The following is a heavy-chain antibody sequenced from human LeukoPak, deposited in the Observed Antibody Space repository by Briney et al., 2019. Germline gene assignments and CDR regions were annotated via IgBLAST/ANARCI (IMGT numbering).Heavy chain of an antibody. D-gene: IGHD1-26*01. CDR2: ISYDGSNK. V-gene: IGHV3-30-3*01. CDR3: ARDSKPGSYEYYFGY. J-gene: IGHJ4*02. Sequence: PGGSLRLSCAASGFTFSSYAMHWVRQAPGKGLEWVAVISYDGSNKYYADSVKGRFTISRDNSKNTLYLQMNSLRAEDTAVYYCARDSKPGSYEYYFGYWGQGTLVTVSS. CDR1: GFTFSSYA.